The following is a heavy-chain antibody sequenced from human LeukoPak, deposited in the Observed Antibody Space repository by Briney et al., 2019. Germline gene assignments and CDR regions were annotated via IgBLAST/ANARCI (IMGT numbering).Heavy chain of an antibody. D-gene: IGHD6-19*01. J-gene: IGHJ4*02. CDR3: AGGGQWLAFDY. Sequence: SETLSLTCTVPGGSISSYYWSWIRQPPGKGLEWIGYIYYSGTTNYNPSLKSRVTISVDTSKNQFSLKLSSVTAADTAVYYCAGGGQWLAFDYWGQGTLVTVSS. V-gene: IGHV4-59*01. CDR1: GGSISSYY. CDR2: IYYSGTT.